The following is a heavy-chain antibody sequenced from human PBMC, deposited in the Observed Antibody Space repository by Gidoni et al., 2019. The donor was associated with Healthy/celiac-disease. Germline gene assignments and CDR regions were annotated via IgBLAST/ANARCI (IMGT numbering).Heavy chain of an antibody. D-gene: IGHD2-15*01. J-gene: IGHJ4*02. CDR3: ARGRGGYCSGGSCYRYYFDY. CDR2: IKHSGST. V-gene: IGHV4-34*01. Sequence: QVQLQQWGAGLLKPSATLSPTCAVYGGSFSGYFWSWLRQPPGQGLEWIGEIKHSGSTNYNPSIKSRVTISVDTSKNQFSLKLSSVTAADTAVYYCARGRGGYCSGGSCYRYYFDYWGQGTLVTVSS. CDR1: GGSFSGYF.